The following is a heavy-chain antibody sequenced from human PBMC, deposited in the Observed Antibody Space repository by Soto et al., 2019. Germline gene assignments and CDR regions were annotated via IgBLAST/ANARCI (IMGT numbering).Heavy chain of an antibody. Sequence: GSLRLSCEASGFTFSGFDMHWVRQPTGKGLEWVSTTGTAGDTYYAVSVKGRFTISRDNAKNSLSLQMNSLRAGDTAVYFCARGQEVGAHFFDSWGQGTQVTVSS. CDR3: ARGQEVGAHFFDS. CDR1: GFTFSGFD. CDR2: TGTAGDT. V-gene: IGHV3-13*01. J-gene: IGHJ4*02. D-gene: IGHD2-15*01.